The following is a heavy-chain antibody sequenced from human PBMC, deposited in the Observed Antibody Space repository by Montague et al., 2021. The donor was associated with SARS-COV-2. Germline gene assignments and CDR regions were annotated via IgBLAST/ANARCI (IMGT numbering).Heavy chain of an antibody. D-gene: IGHD3-3*01. CDR3: ARDRRFLEWPGLYYYYGMDV. J-gene: IGHJ6*02. Sequence: SETLSLTCTVSGGSISSYCWSRIRQPPGKGLEWIGYIYYSGSTNYNPSLKSRVTISVDTSKNQFSLKLSSVTAADTAVYYCARDRRFLEWPGLYYYYGMDVWGQGTTVTVSS. CDR2: IYYSGST. V-gene: IGHV4-59*01. CDR1: GGSISSYC.